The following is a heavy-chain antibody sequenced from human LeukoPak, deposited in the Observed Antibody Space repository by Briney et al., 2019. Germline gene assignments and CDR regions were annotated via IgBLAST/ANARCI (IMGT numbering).Heavy chain of an antibody. V-gene: IGHV3-23*01. J-gene: IGHJ4*02. CDR2: IRADAVTT. CDR1: GFIFSRHG. Sequence: GGSLRLSCATSGFIFSRHGMNWVRQAPGKGLEWVSGIRADAVTTYYADSVKGRFIISRDNSKNTVYLQMNSLSAEDAAVYYCVKDDAWLRYQYWGQGTLVTVSS. D-gene: IGHD3-9*01. CDR3: VKDDAWLRYQY.